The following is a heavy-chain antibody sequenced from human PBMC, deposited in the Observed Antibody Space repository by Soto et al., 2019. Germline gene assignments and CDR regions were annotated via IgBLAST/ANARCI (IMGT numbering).Heavy chain of an antibody. CDR2: ISSSSSYI. Sequence: EVQLVESGGGLVKPGGSLRLSCAASGFTFSSYSMNWVRQAPGKGLEWVSSISSSSSYIYYADSVKGRFTISRDNAKNSLYLQMNSLRAEDTAVYYCAREDIVATPAFDIWGQGTMVTVSS. J-gene: IGHJ3*02. V-gene: IGHV3-21*01. CDR1: GFTFSSYS. D-gene: IGHD5-12*01. CDR3: AREDIVATPAFDI.